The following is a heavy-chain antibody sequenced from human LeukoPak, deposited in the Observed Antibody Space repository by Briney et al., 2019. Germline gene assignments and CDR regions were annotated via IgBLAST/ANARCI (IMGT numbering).Heavy chain of an antibody. J-gene: IGHJ5*02. Sequence: ASVKVSCKVSGYTLTELSMHWVRQAPGKGLEWMGGFDPGDGETIYAQKFQGRVTMTEDTSTDTAYMELSSLRSEDTAVYYCATAGIDITMVRGVTLNWFDPWGQGTLVTVSS. CDR3: ATAGIDITMVRGVTLNWFDP. V-gene: IGHV1-24*01. CDR2: FDPGDGET. CDR1: GYTLTELS. D-gene: IGHD3-10*01.